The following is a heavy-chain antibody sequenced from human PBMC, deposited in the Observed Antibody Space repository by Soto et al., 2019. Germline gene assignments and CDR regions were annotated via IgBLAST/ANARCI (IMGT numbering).Heavy chain of an antibody. V-gene: IGHV1-2*04. D-gene: IGHD2-8*01. CDR3: ARGDSTDCSNGVCSFFYNHEMDV. J-gene: IGHJ6*02. CDR2: INPKSGGT. Sequence: ASVKVSCKASGYSFTDYHIHWVRQAPGQGLKWLGRINPKSGGTSTAQKLQGWVTMTTDTSISTASMVLTRLTSDDTAIYYCARGDSTDCSNGVCSFFYNHEMDVWGQGTTVSVSS. CDR1: GYSFTDYH.